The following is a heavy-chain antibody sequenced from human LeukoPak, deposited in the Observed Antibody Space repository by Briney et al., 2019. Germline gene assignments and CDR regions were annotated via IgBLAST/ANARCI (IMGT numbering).Heavy chain of an antibody. D-gene: IGHD6-19*01. CDR3: ARDPNAAVAGNGY. J-gene: IGHJ4*02. CDR2: IYSGGST. V-gene: IGHV3-53*01. Sequence: AGGSLRLSCAASGFTVSSNYMSWVRQAPGKGLEWVSVIYSGGSTYYADSVKGRFTISRDNSKNTLYLQMNSLRAEDTAVYYCARDPNAAVAGNGYWGQGTLVTVSS. CDR1: GFTVSSNY.